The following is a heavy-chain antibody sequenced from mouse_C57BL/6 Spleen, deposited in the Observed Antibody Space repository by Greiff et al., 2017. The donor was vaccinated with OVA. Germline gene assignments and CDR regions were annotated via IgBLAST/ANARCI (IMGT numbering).Heavy chain of an antibody. D-gene: IGHD1-1*01. CDR3: ARSGYYGSYYLDD. V-gene: IGHV1-82*01. Sequence: QVQLQQSGPELVKPGASVKISCKASGYAFSSSWMNWVKQRPGKGLEWIGRIYPGDGDTNYNGKFKGKATLTADKSSSTAYMQLSSLTSEESAVYFCARSGYYGSYYLDDWGKGNTL. CDR1: GYAFSSSW. CDR2: IYPGDGDT. J-gene: IGHJ2*01.